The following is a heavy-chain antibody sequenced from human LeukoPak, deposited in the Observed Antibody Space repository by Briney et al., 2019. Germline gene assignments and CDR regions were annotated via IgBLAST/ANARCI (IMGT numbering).Heavy chain of an antibody. J-gene: IGHJ4*02. V-gene: IGHV3-30*04. Sequence: GGSLRLSCAASGFTFSSYAMHWVRQAPGKGLEWVAVISYDGSNKYYADSVKGRFTILRDNSKNTVFLEMNTLRADDTALYHCVKSREASIWYSLGDYWGQGSLVTVS. CDR2: ISYDGSNK. D-gene: IGHD2-21*02. CDR3: VKSREASIWYSLGDY. CDR1: GFTFSSYA.